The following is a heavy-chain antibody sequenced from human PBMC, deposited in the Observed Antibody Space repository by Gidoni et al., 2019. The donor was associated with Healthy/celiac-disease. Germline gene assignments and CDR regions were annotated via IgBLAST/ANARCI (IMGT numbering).Heavy chain of an antibody. CDR3: ARFRSPLVVYAISAFDI. D-gene: IGHD2-8*02. CDR2: INHSGST. V-gene: IGHV4-34*01. CDR1: GGSFSGYY. Sequence: QVQLQQWGAGLLKPSETLSLTCAVYGGSFSGYYWSWIRQPPGKGLEWIGEINHSGSTNYNPSLKSRVTISVDTSKNQFSLKLSSVTAADTAVYYCARFRSPLVVYAISAFDIWGKGTMVTVSS. J-gene: IGHJ3*02.